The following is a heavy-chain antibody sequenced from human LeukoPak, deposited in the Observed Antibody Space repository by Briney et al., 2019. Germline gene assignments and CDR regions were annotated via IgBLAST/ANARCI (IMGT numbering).Heavy chain of an antibody. CDR2: IIPIFGTA. CDR1: GGTFSSYA. J-gene: IGHJ4*02. D-gene: IGHD3-10*01. CDR3: AREQFAYYYGSGSYSFDY. Sequence: VASVKVSCKASGGTFSSYAISWVPQAPGQGVEWMGGIIPIFGTANYAQKSQGRVTITADESTSTVYMELSSLRSEDTAVYYCAREQFAYYYGSGSYSFDYWGQGTLVTVSS. V-gene: IGHV1-69*13.